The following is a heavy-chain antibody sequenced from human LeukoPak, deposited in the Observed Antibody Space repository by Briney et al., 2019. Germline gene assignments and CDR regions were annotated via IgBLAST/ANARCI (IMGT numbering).Heavy chain of an antibody. D-gene: IGHD2-2*02. CDR3: ARGPPGYCSSTSCYTRDNWFDP. V-gene: IGHV1-2*02. J-gene: IGHJ5*02. CDR2: INPTSGVA. CDR1: GYTFSGYY. Sequence: ASVKVSCKASGYTFSGYYIHWVRQAPGQGLEWLGWINPTSGVANYAQKFQGRVTMTRDTSISTAYMELSRLRSDDTAVYYCARGPPGYCSSTSCYTRDNWFDPWGQGTLVTVSS.